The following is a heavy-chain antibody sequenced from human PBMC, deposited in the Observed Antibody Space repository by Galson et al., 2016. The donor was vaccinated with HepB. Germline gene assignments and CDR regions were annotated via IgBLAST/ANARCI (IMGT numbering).Heavy chain of an antibody. D-gene: IGHD3/OR15-3a*01. CDR3: TRSDWDRRFDD. J-gene: IGHJ4*02. CDR1: GFTFSSYW. V-gene: IGHV3-74*01. CDR2: INTDGSVI. Sequence: SLRLSCAGSGFTFSSYWMHWVRQAPGKGPVWVSRINTDGSVIDYVDSVRGRFTISRDNATNTLYLQMNSLRLKDTALYYCTRSDWDRRFDDWGQGTLVTVSS.